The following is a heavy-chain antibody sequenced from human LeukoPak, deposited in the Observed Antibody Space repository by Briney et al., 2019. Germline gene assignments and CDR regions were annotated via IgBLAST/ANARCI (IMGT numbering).Heavy chain of an antibody. J-gene: IGHJ4*02. V-gene: IGHV3-30*18. D-gene: IGHD5-18*01. Sequence: GGSLRLSCAASGFTFSSCGMHWVRQAPGKGLVWVAVISYDGSDKFYADSVKGRFTISRDNSKNTLYLQMNSLRAEDTAVYYCAKDSGYSYGYYFDYWGQGTLVTVSS. CDR2: ISYDGSDK. CDR3: AKDSGYSYGYYFDY. CDR1: GFTFSSCG.